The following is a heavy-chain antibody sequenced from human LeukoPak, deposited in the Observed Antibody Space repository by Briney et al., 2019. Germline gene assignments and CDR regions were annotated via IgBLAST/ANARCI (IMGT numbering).Heavy chain of an antibody. CDR1: GGTVTTSA. CDR3: LRDQCLTAPPPYGLDV. D-gene: IGHD5-18*01. Sequence: APVRVSYTPSGGTVTTSAITWVGEAPGQGGEGMGRIIPSLNITSYVQKFQGRVANTTDTSTSTAYMELSNLRSGEPTGCYCLRDQCLTAPPPYGLDVWGQGTTVTVSS. CDR2: IIPSLNIT. V-gene: IGHV1-69*04. J-gene: IGHJ6*02.